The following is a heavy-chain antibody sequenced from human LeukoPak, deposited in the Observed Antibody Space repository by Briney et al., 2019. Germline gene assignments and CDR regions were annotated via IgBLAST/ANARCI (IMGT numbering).Heavy chain of an antibody. D-gene: IGHD2-15*01. Sequence: SETLSLTCTVSGGSISSYYWSWIRQPPGKGLEWIGYIYYSGNTNYNPSHKSRVTISVDTSKNQFSLKLSSVTAADTAVYYCATRSTGVAATFDSWGQGALVTVSS. V-gene: IGHV4-59*01. J-gene: IGHJ4*02. CDR2: IYYSGNT. CDR3: ATRSTGVAATFDS. CDR1: GGSISSYY.